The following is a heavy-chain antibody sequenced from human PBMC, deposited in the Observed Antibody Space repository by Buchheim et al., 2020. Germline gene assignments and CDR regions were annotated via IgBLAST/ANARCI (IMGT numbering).Heavy chain of an antibody. CDR1: GGSFSGYY. J-gene: IGHJ6*02. CDR3: ARRLGSSWTRGPYYYYGMDV. D-gene: IGHD6-13*01. CDR2: INYSGST. Sequence: QVQLQQWGAGLLKPSETLSLTCAVYGGSFSGYYWSWIRQPPGKGLEWIGEINYSGSTNYNPSLKSRVTISVDTSKNQFSLKLSSVTAADTAVYYCARRLGSSWTRGPYYYYGMDVWGQGTT. V-gene: IGHV4-34*01.